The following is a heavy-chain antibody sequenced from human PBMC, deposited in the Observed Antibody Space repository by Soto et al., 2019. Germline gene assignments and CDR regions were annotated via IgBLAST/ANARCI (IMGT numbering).Heavy chain of an antibody. V-gene: IGHV3-30*18. Sequence: QVQLVESGGGVVQPGRSLRLSCAASGFIFSKYGMHWVRQAPGKGLEWVAAISYDGSNKYYAESVKGRFIISRDKSENTLYLQMNSLRAEDTALYYCAKDLGSGKPYYYYAMDVWGQGTTVTVSS. CDR3: AKDLGSGKPYYYYAMDV. CDR1: GFIFSKYG. J-gene: IGHJ6*02. D-gene: IGHD3-10*01. CDR2: ISYDGSNK.